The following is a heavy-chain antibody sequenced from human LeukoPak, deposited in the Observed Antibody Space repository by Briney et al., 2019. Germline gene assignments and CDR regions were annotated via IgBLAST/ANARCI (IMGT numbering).Heavy chain of an antibody. V-gene: IGHV3-13*01. J-gene: IGHJ4*02. Sequence: GGSLRLSCAASGLTFSRYDMHWVRQSTGKGLEWVSGIGTAGDTFYLGSVKGRFTISRENAKNSLYLQMNSLRVGDTAVYYCARSVPGGSGWMGSIEYWGQGTLVTVPS. CDR3: ARSVPGGSGWMGSIEY. CDR1: GLTFSRYD. CDR2: IGTAGDT. D-gene: IGHD6-19*01.